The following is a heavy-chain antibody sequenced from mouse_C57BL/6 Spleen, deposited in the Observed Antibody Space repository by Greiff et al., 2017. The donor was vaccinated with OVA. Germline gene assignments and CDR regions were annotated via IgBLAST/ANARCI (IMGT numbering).Heavy chain of an antibody. CDR1: GFTFSSYA. J-gene: IGHJ1*03. D-gene: IGHD1-1*01. Sequence: EVKLVESGGGLVKPGGSLKLSCAASGFTFSSYAMSWVRQTPEKRLEWVATISDGGSYTYYPDNVKGRFTISRDNVKNNLYLQMSHLKSEDTAMYYGAVITTVVATRVFDVWGTGTTVTVSS. CDR2: ISDGGSYT. V-gene: IGHV5-4*03. CDR3: AVITTVVATRVFDV.